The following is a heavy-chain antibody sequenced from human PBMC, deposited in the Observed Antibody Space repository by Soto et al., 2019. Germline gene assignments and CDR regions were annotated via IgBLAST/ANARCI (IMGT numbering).Heavy chain of an antibody. CDR3: AKDPGSSWYEIDY. Sequence: EVQLLESGGGLVQPGGSLRLSCAASGFTFSNYAVTWVRQAPGKGLEWVSTISGSGGSTYYADSVKGRFTISRDNSKNTLYLQMPSLRAEDTAVYYCAKDPGSSWYEIDYWGQGTLVTVSS. CDR1: GFTFSNYA. CDR2: ISGSGGST. D-gene: IGHD6-13*01. J-gene: IGHJ4*02. V-gene: IGHV3-23*01.